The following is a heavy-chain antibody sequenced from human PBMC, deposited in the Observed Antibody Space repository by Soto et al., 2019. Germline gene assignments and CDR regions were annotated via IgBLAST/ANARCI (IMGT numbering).Heavy chain of an antibody. Sequence: GGSLRLSCAASGFTFSSYAMSWVRQAPGKGLEWVSVISGNGGATYYADSVKGRFTISRDNSNSTLYLQMNSLRAEDTAVYYCTKPTDSWAVAGLPDYWGQGTLVTVSS. CDR3: TKPTDSWAVAGLPDY. CDR1: GFTFSSYA. V-gene: IGHV3-23*01. J-gene: IGHJ4*02. CDR2: ISGNGGAT. D-gene: IGHD6-19*01.